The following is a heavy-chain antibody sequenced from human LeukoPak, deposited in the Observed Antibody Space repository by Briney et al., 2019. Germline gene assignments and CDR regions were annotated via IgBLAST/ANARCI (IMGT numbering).Heavy chain of an antibody. Sequence: GGSLRLSCAASGFTFSDYSMNWVRQAPGRGLEDVAYISSSGKTTSYADSVKGRFIISRENFKNSLYLQMNSLRVEDTAVYYCASRSINWYRGNNGFDPWGQGTLVTVSS. CDR2: ISSSGKTT. CDR1: GFTFSDYS. V-gene: IGHV3-48*01. D-gene: IGHD6-13*01. CDR3: ASRSINWYRGNNGFDP. J-gene: IGHJ5*02.